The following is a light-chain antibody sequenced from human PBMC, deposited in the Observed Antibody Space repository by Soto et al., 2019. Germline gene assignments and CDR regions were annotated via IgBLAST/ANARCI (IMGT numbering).Light chain of an antibody. Sequence: QSALTQPASVSGSPGQSITISCTGTSSDVGGYNYVSWYQQHPGKAPKLMISEVSNRPSGVSNRFSGPKSGNTASLTISGLQAEDEADYYCSSYTSSSPRVFGGGTKLTVL. J-gene: IGLJ3*02. CDR1: SSDVGGYNY. V-gene: IGLV2-14*01. CDR3: SSYTSSSPRV. CDR2: EVS.